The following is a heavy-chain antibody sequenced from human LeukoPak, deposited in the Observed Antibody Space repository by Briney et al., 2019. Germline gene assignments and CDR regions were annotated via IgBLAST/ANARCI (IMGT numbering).Heavy chain of an antibody. CDR2: IYYSGST. CDR1: GGSFSGYY. V-gene: IGHV4-59*01. Sequence: ASETLSLTCAVYGGSFSGYYWSWIRQPPGKGLEWIGYIYYSGSTNYNPSLKSRVTISVDTSKNQFSLKLSSVTAADTAVYYCARLSGGYWEVDYWGQGTLVTVSS. CDR3: ARLSGGYWEVDY. D-gene: IGHD2-21*01. J-gene: IGHJ4*02.